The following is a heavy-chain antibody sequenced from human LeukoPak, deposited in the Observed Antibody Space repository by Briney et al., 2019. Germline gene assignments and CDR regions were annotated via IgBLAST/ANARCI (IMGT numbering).Heavy chain of an antibody. D-gene: IGHD6-19*01. V-gene: IGHV3-48*02. CDR1: GFTFSDYA. Sequence: GGSLRLSCAASGFTFSDYAINWVRQAPGKGLEWLSYFSRVPGTTYYADSVKGRFTISGDDAENSFYLEMNSLTDDDTAVYYCARDALAGQLDYWGQGTLVTVSS. J-gene: IGHJ4*02. CDR2: FSRVPGTT. CDR3: ARDALAGQLDY.